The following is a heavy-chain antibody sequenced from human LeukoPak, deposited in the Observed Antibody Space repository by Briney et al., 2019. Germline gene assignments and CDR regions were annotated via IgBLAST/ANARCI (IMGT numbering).Heavy chain of an antibody. V-gene: IGHV4-34*01. Sequence: ASETLSLTCAVYGGSFSGYYWSWIRQPPGKGLEWIGEINHSGSTNYNPSLKSRVTISVDTSKNQFPLKLSSVTAADTAVYYCATPPGYSSGWYDYWGQGTLVTVSS. CDR3: ATPPGYSSGWYDY. D-gene: IGHD6-19*01. CDR1: GGSFSGYY. CDR2: INHSGST. J-gene: IGHJ4*02.